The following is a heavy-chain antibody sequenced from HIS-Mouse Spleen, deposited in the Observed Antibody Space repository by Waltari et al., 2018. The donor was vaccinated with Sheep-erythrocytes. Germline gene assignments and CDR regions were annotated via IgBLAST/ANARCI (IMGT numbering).Heavy chain of an antibody. Sequence: QVQLVQSGAEVKKPGASVKVSCKASGYTFTSYDINWVRQATGQGLEGMGWMNPNSGNTGYAQKFQGRVTMTRNTSISTAYMELSSLRSEDTAVYYCARGIAAAGTDWFDPWGQGTLVTVSS. CDR1: GYTFTSYD. CDR3: ARGIAAAGTDWFDP. V-gene: IGHV1-8*01. J-gene: IGHJ5*02. D-gene: IGHD6-13*01. CDR2: MNPNSGNT.